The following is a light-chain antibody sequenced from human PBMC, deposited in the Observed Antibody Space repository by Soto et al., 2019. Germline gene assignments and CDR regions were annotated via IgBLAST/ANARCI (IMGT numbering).Light chain of an antibody. CDR1: FNDVGGYNY. CDR2: EDS. V-gene: IGLV2-14*01. Sequence: QSALTQPPSASGSPGQSVTISCTGTFNDVGGYNYVSWYQQHPGKAPKVMIYEDSNRPSGVSNRFSGSKSGNTASLTISGLQAEDEADYYCSSYTTSSAYVLFGGGTKLTVL. J-gene: IGLJ2*01. CDR3: SSYTTSSAYVL.